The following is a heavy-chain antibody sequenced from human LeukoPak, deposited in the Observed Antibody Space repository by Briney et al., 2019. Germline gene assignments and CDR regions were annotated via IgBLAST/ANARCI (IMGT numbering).Heavy chain of an antibody. Sequence: GGSLRLSCAASGFTFSSYAMSWVRQAPGKGLEWVSGISGSGRSTYYADSVKGRFTISRDNSKNTLHLQMNSLRAEDTAVYYCAKDKRYYDSSGSPYYYYGMDVWGQGTTVTVSS. CDR3: AKDKRYYDSSGSPYYYYGMDV. J-gene: IGHJ6*02. V-gene: IGHV3-23*01. D-gene: IGHD3-22*01. CDR1: GFTFSSYA. CDR2: ISGSGRST.